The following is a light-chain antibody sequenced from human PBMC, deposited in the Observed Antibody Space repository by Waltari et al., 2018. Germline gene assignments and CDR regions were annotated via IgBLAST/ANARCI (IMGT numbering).Light chain of an antibody. Sequence: QSGLTQPASVSGSPGQSITIPCTGTSSAVGTYNLFSWYQQYPGKAPKLLVYEVTKRTSGVSDRFSGSKSGNTASLTISGLQSEDEADYYCCSYAGLGIYVFGTGTKVTVL. V-gene: IGLV2-23*02. J-gene: IGLJ1*01. CDR2: EVT. CDR1: SSAVGTYNL. CDR3: CSYAGLGIYV.